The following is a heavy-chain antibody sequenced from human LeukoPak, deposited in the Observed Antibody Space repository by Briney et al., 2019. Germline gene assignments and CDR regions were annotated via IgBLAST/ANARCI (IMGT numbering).Heavy chain of an antibody. D-gene: IGHD2-15*01. Sequence: GGSLRLSCAASGFTFSSYAMSWVRQAPGKGLEWVSAISGSGGSTYYADSVKGRFTISRDNSKNTLYLQINTPRPEDTAVYYCAKDFADIAVVDTDYWGQGTLVTVSS. CDR3: AKDFADIAVVDTDY. V-gene: IGHV3-23*01. CDR1: GFTFSSYA. J-gene: IGHJ4*02. CDR2: ISGSGGST.